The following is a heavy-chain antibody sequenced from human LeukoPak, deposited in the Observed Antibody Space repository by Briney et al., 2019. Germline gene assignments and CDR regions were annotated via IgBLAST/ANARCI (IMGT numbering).Heavy chain of an antibody. V-gene: IGHV1-2*02. Sequence: ASVKVSCKASGYTFTGYYMHWVRQAPGQGLEWMGWINPNSGGTNCAQKFQGRVTMIRDTSISTAYMELSRLRSDDTAVYYCARGVTATYGMDVWGQGTTVTVSS. CDR1: GYTFTGYY. D-gene: IGHD5-18*01. J-gene: IGHJ6*02. CDR3: ARGVTATYGMDV. CDR2: INPNSGGT.